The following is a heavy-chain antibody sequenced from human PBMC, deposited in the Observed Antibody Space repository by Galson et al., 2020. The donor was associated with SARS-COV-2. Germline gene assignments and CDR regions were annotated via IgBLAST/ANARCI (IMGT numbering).Heavy chain of an antibody. CDR1: GFTFSSYG. CDR2: IWYDGSNK. J-gene: IGHJ4*02. CDR3: ARDLPVAAAEEANDY. V-gene: IGHV3-33*01. Sequence: QLGESLKISCAASGFTFSSYGMHWVRQAPGKGLEWVAVIWYDGSNKYYADSVKGRFTISRDNSKNTLYLQMNSLRAEDTAVYYCARDLPVAAAEEANDYWGQGTLVTVSS. D-gene: IGHD6-13*01.